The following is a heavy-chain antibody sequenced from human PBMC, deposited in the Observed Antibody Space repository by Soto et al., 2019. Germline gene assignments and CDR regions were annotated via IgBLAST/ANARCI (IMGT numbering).Heavy chain of an antibody. CDR2: ISPSSGHI. CDR1: GFTFSSCT. J-gene: IGHJ6*02. CDR3: SGCSGGACHKNYGMDV. V-gene: IGHV3-21*06. D-gene: IGHD2-15*01. Sequence: EVHLVESGGGLVKPGGSLRLSCAVSGFTFSSCTMNWVRQAPGKGLEWVSSISPSSGHIYYADSVTGRFTISRDNAKNSLFLQMNSLRGEETAVSYCSGCSGGACHKNYGMDVWGQGNTVTVSS.